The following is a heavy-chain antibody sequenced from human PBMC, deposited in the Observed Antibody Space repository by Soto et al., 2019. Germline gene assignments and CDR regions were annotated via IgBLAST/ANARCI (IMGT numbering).Heavy chain of an antibody. CDR1: GGSISSGDYY. J-gene: IGHJ6*02. CDR3: AREYYYDSSGYPDIPYGMDV. D-gene: IGHD3-22*01. Sequence: PSETLSLTCTVSGGSISSGDYYWSWIRQPPGKGLEWIGYIYYSGGTYYNPSLKSRVTISVDTSKNQFSLKLSSVTAADTAVYYCAREYYYDSSGYPDIPYGMDVWGQGTTVTVSS. CDR2: IYYSGGT. V-gene: IGHV4-30-4*01.